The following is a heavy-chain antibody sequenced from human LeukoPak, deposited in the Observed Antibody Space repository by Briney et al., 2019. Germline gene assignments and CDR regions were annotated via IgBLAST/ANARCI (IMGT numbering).Heavy chain of an antibody. Sequence: PGGSLRLSCAASGFTFSSYWMSWVRQAPGKGLEWVANIKKDGSEKYYVDSVKGRFTISRDNAKNSLYLQMNSLRAEDTAVYYCARAGYYDSSGHAFDIWGQGTMVTVSS. CDR1: GFTFSSYW. CDR2: IKKDGSEK. J-gene: IGHJ3*02. D-gene: IGHD3-22*01. V-gene: IGHV3-7*01. CDR3: ARAGYYDSSGHAFDI.